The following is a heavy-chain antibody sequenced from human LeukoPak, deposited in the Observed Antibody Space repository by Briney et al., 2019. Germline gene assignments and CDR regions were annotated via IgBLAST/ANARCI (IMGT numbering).Heavy chain of an antibody. D-gene: IGHD3-3*01. CDR3: ARGPRFIDY. CDR1: GFTFSIYG. CDR2: IRYDGDNK. V-gene: IGHV3-30*02. Sequence: GGSLRLSCAASGFTFSIYGIHWVRLAPGKGLEWVAFIRYDGDNKYYADSVKGRFTISRDNSKNTLNVQMNSLRAEDTAVYYCARGPRFIDYWGQGTLVTVSS. J-gene: IGHJ4*02.